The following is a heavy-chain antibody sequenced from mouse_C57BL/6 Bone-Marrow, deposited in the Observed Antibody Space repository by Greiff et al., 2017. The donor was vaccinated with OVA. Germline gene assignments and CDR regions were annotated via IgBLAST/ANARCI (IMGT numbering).Heavy chain of an antibody. CDR3: ARSNYGSSYWYVRG. CDR1: GYTFTDYY. CDR2: INPYNGGT. Sequence: EVQLQQSGPVLVKPGASVKMSCKASGYTFTDYYMNWVKQSHGKSLEWIGVINPYNGGTSYNQKVKGKATLTVDKSSSTAFMELNSLTSEDSAVYYCARSNYGSSYWYVRGWGTGTTVTVSS. J-gene: IGHJ1*03. D-gene: IGHD1-1*01. V-gene: IGHV1-19*01.